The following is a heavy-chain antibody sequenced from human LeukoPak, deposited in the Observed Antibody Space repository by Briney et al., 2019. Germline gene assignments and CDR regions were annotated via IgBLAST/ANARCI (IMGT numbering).Heavy chain of an antibody. V-gene: IGHV1-69*05. J-gene: IGHJ6*03. CDR2: TTPLFGAA. Sequence: ASVKASCKASGGTFSSHGITWVRQAPGQGLEWMGGTTPLFGAAKYAQKFQGRVTITTDESTSEAYMEMSSLRSEDTAVYYCATLIPGDPRYYYYYMDVWGKGTTVTVSS. CDR3: ATLIPGDPRYYYYYMDV. CDR1: GGTFSSHG. D-gene: IGHD2-21*01.